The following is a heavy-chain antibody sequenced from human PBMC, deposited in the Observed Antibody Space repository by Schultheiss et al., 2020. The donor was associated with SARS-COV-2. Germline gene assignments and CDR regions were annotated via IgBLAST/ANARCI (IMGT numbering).Heavy chain of an antibody. J-gene: IGHJ6*02. Sequence: SETLSLTCTVSGGSISSSSYYWGWIRQPPGKGLEWIGYIYYSGSTYYNPSLKSRVTISVDTSKNQFSLKLSSVTAADTAVYYCARDQYSRRGMDVWGQGTTVTVSS. D-gene: IGHD2-15*01. CDR2: IYYSGST. CDR3: ARDQYSRRGMDV. V-gene: IGHV4-39*02. CDR1: GGSISSSSYY.